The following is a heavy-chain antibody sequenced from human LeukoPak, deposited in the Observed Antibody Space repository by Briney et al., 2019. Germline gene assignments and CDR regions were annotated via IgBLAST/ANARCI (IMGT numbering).Heavy chain of an antibody. V-gene: IGHV1-18*01. CDR3: ARVSWRSGRFDS. J-gene: IGHJ4*02. CDR1: GYTFTSYG. Sequence: GASVKVSCKASGYTFTSYGISWVRQAPGRGLEWMGWISTYNGNTNYAQNLQGRVTMTTDTSTSSAYMELRSLRSDDTAMYYCARVSWRSGRFDSWGQGTLVTVSS. CDR2: ISTYNGNT. D-gene: IGHD3-10*01.